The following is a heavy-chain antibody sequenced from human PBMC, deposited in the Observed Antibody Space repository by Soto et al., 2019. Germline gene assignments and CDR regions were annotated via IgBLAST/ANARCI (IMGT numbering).Heavy chain of an antibody. D-gene: IGHD6-13*01. V-gene: IGHV1-18*01. Sequence: ASVKFSCKASGYTFTSYGISWVRQAPGQVLECMVWISAYNGNTNYXXKLQGRVXXTADTSTSIAXMGLRXLRSDDTAVYYCARCEAAGEIDYWRQGTLVTVSS. CDR1: GYTFTSYG. CDR3: ARCEAAGEIDY. J-gene: IGHJ4*02. CDR2: ISAYNGNT.